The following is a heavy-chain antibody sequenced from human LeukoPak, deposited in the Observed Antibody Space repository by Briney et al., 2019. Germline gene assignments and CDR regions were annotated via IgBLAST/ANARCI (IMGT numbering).Heavy chain of an antibody. CDR3: ARVDRGGWYGTDS. CDR2: LSSRSRYI. Sequence: GGSLRLSCAASGFTFSNYAMTWVRQAPGKGLEWVSSLSSRSRYIYYADSLKGRFTISRDNAKNSLYLQMNSLRAEDTAVYYCARVDRGGWYGTDSWGQGTLVTVSS. V-gene: IGHV3-21*01. D-gene: IGHD6-19*01. J-gene: IGHJ4*02. CDR1: GFTFSNYA.